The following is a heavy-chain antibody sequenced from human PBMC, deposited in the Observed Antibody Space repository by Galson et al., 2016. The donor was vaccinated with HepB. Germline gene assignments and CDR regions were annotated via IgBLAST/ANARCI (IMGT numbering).Heavy chain of an antibody. V-gene: IGHV4-31*03. D-gene: IGHD2-15*01. J-gene: IGHJ4*02. CDR3: ARIVVGAGRRFDF. Sequence: TLSLTCTVSGASISGGSYWSWVRQTPGKGLEWIAYIYYSGSTYHNPSLRSRLSLSVDPSNNHFSLNLTSVTAADTAVYYCARIVVGAGRRFDFWGQGTPVTVSS. CDR1: GASISGGSY. CDR2: IYYSGST.